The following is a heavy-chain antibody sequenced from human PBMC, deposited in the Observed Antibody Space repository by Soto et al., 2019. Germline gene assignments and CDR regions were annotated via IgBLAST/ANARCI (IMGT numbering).Heavy chain of an antibody. CDR1: GDSVSTYY. Sequence: SETLSLTCTVSGDSVSTYYWSWIRQPPGKGLEWIGYIYDSGSTSSNPSLKSRVTISLDRSNNHFSLELRSVTAADTALYYCARDSKAAGNRSAFNLWGQGTMVTVSS. J-gene: IGHJ3*01. V-gene: IGHV4-59*02. CDR2: IYDSGST. CDR3: ARDSKAAGNRSAFNL. D-gene: IGHD6-13*01.